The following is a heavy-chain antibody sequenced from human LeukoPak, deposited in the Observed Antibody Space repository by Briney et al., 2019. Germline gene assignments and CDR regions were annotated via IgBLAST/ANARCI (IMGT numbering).Heavy chain of an antibody. CDR2: ISGSGGST. J-gene: IGHJ4*02. D-gene: IGHD6-13*01. V-gene: IGHV3-23*01. Sequence: PGGSLRLSCAASGFTFSSYAMSWVRQAPGKGLEWVSAISGSGGSTYYADSVKGRFTISRDNSKNTLYLQMNSLRAEDTAVYYCAKDEGEQQLVLNFDYWGQGTLVTVSS. CDR3: AKDEGEQQLVLNFDY. CDR1: GFTFSSYA.